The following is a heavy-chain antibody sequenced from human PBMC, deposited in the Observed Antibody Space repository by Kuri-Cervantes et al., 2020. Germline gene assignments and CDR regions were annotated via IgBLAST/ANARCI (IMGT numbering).Heavy chain of an antibody. Sequence: GSLRLSCTVSGGSISSYYWSWIRQPPGKGLEWIAYIYYRGSTNYNPSLKSRVTISVDTSKNQFSLKMRSVTAADTAVYYCASQPTYYDILTGYSSRDYFDYWGQGTLVTVSS. CDR3: ASQPTYYDILTGYSSRDYFDY. CDR1: GGSISSYY. D-gene: IGHD3-9*01. V-gene: IGHV4-59*01. J-gene: IGHJ4*02. CDR2: IYYRGST.